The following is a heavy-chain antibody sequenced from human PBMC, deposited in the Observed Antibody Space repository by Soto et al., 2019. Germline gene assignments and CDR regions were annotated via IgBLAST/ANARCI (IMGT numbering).Heavy chain of an antibody. CDR2: SIPVFGTA. CDR1: GGSLSNYG. V-gene: IGHV1-69*12. J-gene: IGHJ6*02. CDR3: ARGDATKIVVTTYYAMDV. Sequence: QVQLVQSGAEVKKPVSSVKVSCKASGGSLSNYGISWVRQAPGQGLEWMGWSIPVFGTANYAQKFQGRVTITADESTRIVYMDVTSLRSEVTAVYYCARGDATKIVVTTYYAMDVWGQGTTVTVSS. D-gene: IGHD3-9*01.